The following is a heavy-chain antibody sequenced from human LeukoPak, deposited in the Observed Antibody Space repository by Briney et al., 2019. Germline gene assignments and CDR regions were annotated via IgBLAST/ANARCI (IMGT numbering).Heavy chain of an antibody. CDR3: ARDGGQWLYYYYYYYMDV. CDR1: GFTFSSYW. D-gene: IGHD6-19*01. Sequence: GGSLRLSCAASGFTFSSYWMSWVRQAPGKGLEWVANIKQDGSEKYYVDSVKGRFTISRDNAKNSLYLQMNSLRAEDTAVYYCARDGGQWLYYYYYYYMDVWGKGTTVTVSS. CDR2: IKQDGSEK. V-gene: IGHV3-7*01. J-gene: IGHJ6*03.